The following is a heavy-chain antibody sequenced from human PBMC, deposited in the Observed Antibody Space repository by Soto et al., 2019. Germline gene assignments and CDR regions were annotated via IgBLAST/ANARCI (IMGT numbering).Heavy chain of an antibody. J-gene: IGHJ4*02. CDR3: NRGSEYDFWSGYL. V-gene: IGHV1-69*06. Sequence: QERLVQSVAEVSKPGSSVKVSCKVTGGTSTRYAINWVRQAPGQGLEWMGGIVPMFGTSKYAKKLQGRVTITADTSTNIAYMELRSLRSEDTAVYYCNRGSEYDFWSGYLWGQGTLVYVSS. CDR1: GGTSTRYA. D-gene: IGHD3-3*01. CDR2: IVPMFGTS.